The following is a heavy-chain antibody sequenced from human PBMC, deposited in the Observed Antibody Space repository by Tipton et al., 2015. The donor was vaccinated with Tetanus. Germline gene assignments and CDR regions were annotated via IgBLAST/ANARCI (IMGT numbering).Heavy chain of an antibody. D-gene: IGHD2-15*01. Sequence: GSLRLSCAASGFTVSSNFMTWVRQAPGEGLEWVSIIYSGGTTYYADSVKGRFTISRDNSKNTVYLQMNSLRAEDTAVYYCARELDCSGGGCYSYGLDVWGQGTTVTVSS. V-gene: IGHV3-53*01. J-gene: IGHJ6*02. CDR3: ARELDCSGGGCYSYGLDV. CDR1: GFTVSSNF. CDR2: IYSGGTT.